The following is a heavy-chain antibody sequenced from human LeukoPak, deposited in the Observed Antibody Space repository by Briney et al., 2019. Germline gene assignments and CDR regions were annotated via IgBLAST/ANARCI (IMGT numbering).Heavy chain of an antibody. CDR3: ARGVGELLYPTFDY. D-gene: IGHD3-10*01. CDR1: GYTFSSYG. V-gene: IGHV1-18*01. CDR2: INTNNVNT. Sequence: ASVKVSCKASGYTFSSYGINWVRQAPGQGLEWMGWINTNNVNTNYAQKFQGRVTMTRDTSTSTAYMELRSLGSDDTAVYYCARGVGELLYPTFDYWGQGTLVTVSS. J-gene: IGHJ4*02.